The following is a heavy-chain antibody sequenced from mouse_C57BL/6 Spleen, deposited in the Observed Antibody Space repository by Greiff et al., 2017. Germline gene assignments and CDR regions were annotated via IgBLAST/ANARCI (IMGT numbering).Heavy chain of an antibody. CDR1: GYTFTSYW. CDR2: IYPSDSET. Sequence: QVQLQQSGAELVRPGSSVKLSCKASGYTFTSYWMDWVKQRPGQGLEWIGNIYPSDSETHYNQKFKDKATLTVDKSSSTAYMQLSSLTSEDSAVYYCAREGDYYGTLDYWGQGTTLTVSS. V-gene: IGHV1-61*01. D-gene: IGHD1-1*01. J-gene: IGHJ2*01. CDR3: AREGDYYGTLDY.